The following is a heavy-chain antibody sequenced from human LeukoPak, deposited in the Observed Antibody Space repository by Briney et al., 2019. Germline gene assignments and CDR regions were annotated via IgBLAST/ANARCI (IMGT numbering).Heavy chain of an antibody. J-gene: IGHJ3*02. CDR1: GYTFSTYG. D-gene: IGHD3-10*01. Sequence: GASVKVSCKASGYTFSTYGISWVRQASGQGFEWMGWVSTYNGKTKYEERLQARVSMTTERSTTTAYMELRSLRSDDTAMYYCARKGGDGNAFDIWGQGTMVTVSS. CDR3: ARKGGDGNAFDI. CDR2: VSTYNGKT. V-gene: IGHV1-18*01.